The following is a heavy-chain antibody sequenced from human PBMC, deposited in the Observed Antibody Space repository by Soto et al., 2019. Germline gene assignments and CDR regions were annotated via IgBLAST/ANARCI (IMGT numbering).Heavy chain of an antibody. Sequence: GSLRLSCAASGFTFSSHWMHWVRQAPGKGLEWVARIYSDGSSKYYADSVKGRFTISRDNAKNTLYLQMNSLRAEDTAVYYCARGDFWSDAGLNWFDPWGQGTLVTVSS. V-gene: IGHV3-74*01. J-gene: IGHJ5*02. CDR2: IYSDGSSK. CDR1: GFTFSSHW. D-gene: IGHD3-3*01. CDR3: ARGDFWSDAGLNWFDP.